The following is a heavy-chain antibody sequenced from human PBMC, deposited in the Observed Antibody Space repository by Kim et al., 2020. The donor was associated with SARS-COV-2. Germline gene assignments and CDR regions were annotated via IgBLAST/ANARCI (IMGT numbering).Heavy chain of an antibody. V-gene: IGHV1-69*13. CDR2: IIPIFGTA. Sequence: SVKVSCKASGGTFSSYAISWVRQAPGQGLEWMGWIIPIFGTANYAQKFQGRVTITADESTSTAYMELSSLRSEDTAVYYCAREGGAYYYGSGSDNGMDVWGQGTTVTVSS. CDR1: GGTFSSYA. D-gene: IGHD3-10*01. J-gene: IGHJ6*02. CDR3: AREGGAYYYGSGSDNGMDV.